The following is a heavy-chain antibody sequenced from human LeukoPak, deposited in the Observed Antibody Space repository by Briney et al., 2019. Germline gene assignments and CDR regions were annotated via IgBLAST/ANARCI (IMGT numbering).Heavy chain of an antibody. D-gene: IGHD3-22*01. CDR1: GYTFTSYG. CDR2: ISAYNGNT. V-gene: IGHV1-18*01. CDR3: ARDWASRYDSSGHIDY. J-gene: IGHJ4*02. Sequence: ASVKVTCKASGYTFTSYGISWVRQAPGQGLEWMGWISAYNGNTNYAQKLQGRVTMTTDTSTSTAYMELRSLRSDDTAVYYCARDWASRYDSSGHIDYWGQGNLVTVSS.